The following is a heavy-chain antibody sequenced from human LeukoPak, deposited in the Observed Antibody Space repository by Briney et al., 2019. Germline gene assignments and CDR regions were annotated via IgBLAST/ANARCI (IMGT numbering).Heavy chain of an antibody. CDR1: GFAFNTYW. CDR3: AKETVTL. CDR2: ISYDGSNK. V-gene: IGHV3-30*18. J-gene: IGHJ4*02. D-gene: IGHD4-17*01. Sequence: PGGSLRLSCVASGFAFNTYWMSWVRQAPGKGLEWVAVISYDGSNKYYADSVKGRFTISRDNSKNTLYLQMNSLRAEDTAVYYCAKETVTLWGQGTLVTVSS.